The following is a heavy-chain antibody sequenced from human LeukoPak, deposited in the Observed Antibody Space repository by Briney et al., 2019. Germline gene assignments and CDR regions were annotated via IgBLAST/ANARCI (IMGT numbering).Heavy chain of an antibody. Sequence: GGSLRLSCAASGFTFSSYSFNWVRQAPGKGLKWVSSISGSGDYISYADSVKGRFTISRDNAKNSLYLQMNSLRAEDTAVYYCARALARAGTTDPFVKWGQGTLVTVSS. D-gene: IGHD1-7*01. J-gene: IGHJ4*02. CDR2: ISGSGDYI. CDR1: GFTFSSYS. V-gene: IGHV3-21*01. CDR3: ARALARAGTTDPFVK.